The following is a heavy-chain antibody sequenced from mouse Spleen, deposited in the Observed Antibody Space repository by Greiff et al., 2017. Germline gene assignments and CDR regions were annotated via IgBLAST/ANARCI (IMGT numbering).Heavy chain of an antibody. V-gene: IGHV5-17*01. D-gene: IGHD4-1*02. CDR2: ISSGSSTI. CDR3: ARQLPEYYFDY. J-gene: IGHJ2*01. CDR1: GFTFSDYG. Sequence: DVMLVESGGGLVKPGGSLKLSCAASGFTFSDYGMHWVRQAPEKGLEWVAYISSGSSTIYYADTMKGRFTISRDNAKNTLFLQMTSLRSEDTAMYYCARQLPEYYFDYWGQGTTLTVSS.